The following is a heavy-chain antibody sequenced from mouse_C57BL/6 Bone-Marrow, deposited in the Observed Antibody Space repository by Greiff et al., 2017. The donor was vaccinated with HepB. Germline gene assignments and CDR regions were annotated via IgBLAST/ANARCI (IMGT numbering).Heavy chain of an antibody. CDR1: GYTFTSDG. D-gene: IGHD1-1*01. J-gene: IGHJ2*01. CDR2: IYPRSGNT. CDR3: ARAVEYYGSSY. V-gene: IGHV1-81*01. Sequence: VQLQQSGAELARPGASVKLSCKASGYTFTSDGISWVKQRTGQGLEWIGDIYPRSGNTYDNEKLKGKATLTADKSSSTAYMERRSLTSEDSAGDGCARAVEYYGSSYWGQGTTLTVSS.